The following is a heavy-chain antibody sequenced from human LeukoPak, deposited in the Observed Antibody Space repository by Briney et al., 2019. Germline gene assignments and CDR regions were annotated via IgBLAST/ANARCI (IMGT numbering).Heavy chain of an antibody. Sequence: PGGSLRLSCAASGFTFSSYAMSWVRQAPGKGLEWASAISGSGGSTYYADSVKGRFTISRDNSKNTLYLQMNSLRAEDTAVYYCAKEGPNYYDSSGASYYFDYWGQGTLVTVSS. V-gene: IGHV3-23*01. J-gene: IGHJ4*02. CDR3: AKEGPNYYDSSGASYYFDY. CDR2: ISGSGGST. D-gene: IGHD3-22*01. CDR1: GFTFSSYA.